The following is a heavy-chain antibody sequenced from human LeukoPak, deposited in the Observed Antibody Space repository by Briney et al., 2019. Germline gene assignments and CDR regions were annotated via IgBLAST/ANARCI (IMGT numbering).Heavy chain of an antibody. Sequence: GGSLRLSCAASGFTFSNYAMTWVRQGPGKGLEWVSTISGSGGSTYYADSVKGRFTISRDNSKNTLYLQMNSLRAEDTAVYYCAKDPSYSSLNYWGQGTLVTVSS. CDR2: ISGSGGST. CDR3: AKDPSYSSLNY. V-gene: IGHV3-23*01. D-gene: IGHD6-6*01. J-gene: IGHJ4*02. CDR1: GFTFSNYA.